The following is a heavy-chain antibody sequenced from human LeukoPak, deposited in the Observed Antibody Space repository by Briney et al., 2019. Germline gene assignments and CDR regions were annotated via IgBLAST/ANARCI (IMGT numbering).Heavy chain of an antibody. V-gene: IGHV1-24*01. J-gene: IGHJ6*03. CDR3: ATGPPYYYYMDV. Sequence: GASVKVSCKASGGTFSSYAISWVRQAPRQGPEWMGGFDPEAGETIYAQKFQGRVTMTEDTSTDTAYMELSSLRSEDTAVYYCATGPPYYYYMDVWGKGTTVTVSS. CDR1: GGTFSSYA. CDR2: FDPEAGET.